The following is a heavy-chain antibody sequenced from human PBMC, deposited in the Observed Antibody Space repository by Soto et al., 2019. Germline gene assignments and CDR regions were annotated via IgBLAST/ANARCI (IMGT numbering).Heavy chain of an antibody. CDR1: GFSLTNDGVG. CDR3: AYRWGGGYES. Sequence: QITLQESGPTLVTPTQTLTLTCTFSGFSLTNDGVGVGWIRQPPGKALEWLAVIYWDDDEFYNTSLKDRLSITKDTSRNQVVLRVTNMDPVDTGTYYCAYRWGGGYESWGQGTPVSVS. CDR2: IYWDDDE. V-gene: IGHV2-5*02. J-gene: IGHJ4*02. D-gene: IGHD5-12*01.